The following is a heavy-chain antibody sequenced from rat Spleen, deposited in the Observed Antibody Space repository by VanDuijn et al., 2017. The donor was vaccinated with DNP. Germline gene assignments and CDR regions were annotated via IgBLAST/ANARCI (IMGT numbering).Heavy chain of an antibody. CDR1: GFTFSNYY. CDR3: ARGSGSIYWYFDF. D-gene: IGHD3-1*01. CDR2: ISTSGSRT. Sequence: EVQLMESGGGLVQPGRSLKLSCAASGFTFSNYYMAWVRQAPKKGLEWVAAISTSGSRTYYPDSVKGRFTISRDNAKSSLYLQMNSLKSEDTATYYCARGSGSIYWYFDFWGPGTMVTVSS. J-gene: IGHJ1*01. V-gene: IGHV5-25*01.